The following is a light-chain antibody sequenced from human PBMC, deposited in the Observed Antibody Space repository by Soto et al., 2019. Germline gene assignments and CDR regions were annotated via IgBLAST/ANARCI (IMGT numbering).Light chain of an antibody. CDR2: DAS. J-gene: IGKJ5*01. CDR3: QQRNNWPRGT. Sequence: EIVLTQSPATLSLSPGERATLSCRASQSVSSYLAWYQQKPGQAPRLLIYDASNRATGIPARFSGSGSGTDFTPTISSLEPEDFAVCYCQQRNNWPRGTFGQGIRLEIK. CDR1: QSVSSY. V-gene: IGKV3-11*01.